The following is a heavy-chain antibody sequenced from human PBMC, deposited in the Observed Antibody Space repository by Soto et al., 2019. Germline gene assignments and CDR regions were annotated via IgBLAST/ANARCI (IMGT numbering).Heavy chain of an antibody. Sequence: QVQLVQSGAEVKTPGSSVKVSCKASGGTFISYAISWVRQAPGQGLEWMGGIIPIFGTANYAQKFQGRVTITADESTSTADMELSSLRSEDTAVYYCARVVTDMGDYYYYGMDVWGHGTTVTVS. CDR3: ARVVTDMGDYYYYGMDV. CDR2: IIPIFGTA. J-gene: IGHJ6*02. V-gene: IGHV1-69*12. CDR1: GGTFISYA. D-gene: IGHD2-21*02.